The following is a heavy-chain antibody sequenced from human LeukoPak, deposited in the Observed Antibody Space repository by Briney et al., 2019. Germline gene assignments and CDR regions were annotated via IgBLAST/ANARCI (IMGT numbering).Heavy chain of an antibody. CDR2: ISGSGGST. CDR3: AKHVVGATSDDYYYGMDV. J-gene: IGHJ6*02. CDR1: GVTLSSFA. V-gene: IGHV3-23*01. Sequence: PGGSLRLSCAASGVTLSSFAMSWARQAPGKGLEWVSAISGSGGSTYYADSVKGRFTISRDNSKNTLYLQMNSLRAEDTAVYYCAKHVVGATSDDYYYGMDVWGQGTTVTVSS. D-gene: IGHD1-26*01.